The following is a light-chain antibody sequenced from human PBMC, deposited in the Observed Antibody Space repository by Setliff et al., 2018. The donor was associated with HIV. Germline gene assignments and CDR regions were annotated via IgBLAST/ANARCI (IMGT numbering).Light chain of an antibody. Sequence: QSVLTQPASVSGSPGQSIAISCTGTTSDIGGYNYVSWYQQHPGKAPKLIIFDVVKRPSGVSDRFSGSKSGNTASLTISGLQGEDEADYYCSSYAGSSTFEVFGTGTKGTV. V-gene: IGLV2-14*03. J-gene: IGLJ1*01. CDR2: DVV. CDR1: TSDIGGYNY. CDR3: SSYAGSSTFEV.